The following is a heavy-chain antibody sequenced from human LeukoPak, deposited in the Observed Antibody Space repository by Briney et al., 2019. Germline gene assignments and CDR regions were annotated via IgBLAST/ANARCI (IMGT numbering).Heavy chain of an antibody. J-gene: IGHJ4*02. CDR1: GYTFTGYY. CDR2: INPNSGGT. CDR3: ARDSPHVPFDY. V-gene: IGHV1-2*02. Sequence: ASVKVSCKASGYTFTGYYMHWVRQAPGQGLEWMGWINPNSGGTNYAQKFQGRVTMTRDTSISTAHMEVHRLRSDDTAVYYCARDSPHVPFDYWGQGTLVTVSS. D-gene: IGHD3-10*02.